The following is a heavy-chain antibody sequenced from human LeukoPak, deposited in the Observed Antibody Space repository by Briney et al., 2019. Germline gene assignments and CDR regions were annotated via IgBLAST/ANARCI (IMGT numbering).Heavy chain of an antibody. V-gene: IGHV3-23*01. CDR3: AKGLTNLGDD. D-gene: IGHD3-9*01. J-gene: IGHJ4*02. Sequence: GGSLRLSCAASGFTFSTYAMSWVRQAPGKGLEWVSGLSGSGSSAYYADSVKGRFTTSRDNSKNTLYLQMNSLRPEDTAVYYCAKGLTNLGDDWGQGTLVTVSS. CDR1: GFTFSTYA. CDR2: LSGSGSSA.